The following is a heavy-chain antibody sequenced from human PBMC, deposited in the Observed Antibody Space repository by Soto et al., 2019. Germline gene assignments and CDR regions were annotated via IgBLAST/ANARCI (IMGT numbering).Heavy chain of an antibody. V-gene: IGHV4-34*01. CDR1: GGSFSGYY. D-gene: IGHD3-22*01. CDR3: ARFSERYDSSGYYWFSAFDI. Sequence: SETLSLTCAVYGGSFSGYYWSWIRQPPGKGLEWIGEINHSGSTNYNPSLKSRVTISVDTSKNQFSLKLSSVTAADTAVYYCARFSERYDSSGYYWFSAFDIWGQGTMVTVSS. CDR2: INHSGST. J-gene: IGHJ3*02.